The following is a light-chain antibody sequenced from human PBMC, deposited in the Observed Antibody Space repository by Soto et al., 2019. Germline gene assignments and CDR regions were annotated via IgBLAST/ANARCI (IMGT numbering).Light chain of an antibody. CDR2: AAS. CDR1: QSISTY. V-gene: IGKV1-39*01. J-gene: IGKJ3*01. CDR3: QQSYSNPRT. Sequence: DIQMTQSPSSLSASIGDRVTITCRASQSISTYLNWYQQKPGKAPKLLIYAASSLQSGVPSRFSGSGSGTDFTLSIKNLQLEDFAVYYCQQSYSNPRTFGPGTKVDIK.